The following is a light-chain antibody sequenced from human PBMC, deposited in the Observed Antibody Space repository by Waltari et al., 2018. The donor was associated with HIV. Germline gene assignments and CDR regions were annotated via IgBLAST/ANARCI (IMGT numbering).Light chain of an antibody. V-gene: IGLV2-23*02. CDR1: SSDVARHNL. J-gene: IGLJ1*01. Sequence: QSALTQPASVSGSPGQSITISCTGTSSDVARHNLVSWYQHHPGKAPKVMIYAVTKRPSGVSDRFSGSKSGNTASLTISGLQAEDEADYYCCSYAGTSTYVFGTGTKVTVL. CDR3: CSYAGTSTYV. CDR2: AVT.